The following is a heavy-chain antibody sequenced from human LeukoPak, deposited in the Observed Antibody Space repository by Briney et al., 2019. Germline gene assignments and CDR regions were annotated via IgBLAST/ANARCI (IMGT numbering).Heavy chain of an antibody. V-gene: IGHV3-30-3*01. CDR2: ISYDGSNK. Sequence: GGSLRLSCAASGFTFSSYAMHWVRQAPGKGLEWVAVISYDGSNKYYADSVKGRFTISRDNSKNTLYLQMNSLRAEDTAVYYCAVGGYDFWSGYSRNGYFQHWGQGTLVTVSS. CDR1: GFTFSSYA. CDR3: AVGGYDFWSGYSRNGYFQH. D-gene: IGHD3-3*01. J-gene: IGHJ1*01.